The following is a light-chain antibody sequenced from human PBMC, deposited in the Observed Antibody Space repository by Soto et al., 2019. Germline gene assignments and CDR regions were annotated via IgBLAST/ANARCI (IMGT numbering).Light chain of an antibody. CDR3: QQYNNWPPWT. Sequence: IQMTPSPSTLSGSVVDSVTITCVASQTISSWLAWYQQKPGKAPKLLIYKASTLKSGVPSRFSGSRSGTEFTLTISSLQSEDFAVYYCQQYNNWPPWTFGQGTKVDIK. J-gene: IGKJ1*01. CDR2: KAS. V-gene: IGKV1-5*03. CDR1: QTISSW.